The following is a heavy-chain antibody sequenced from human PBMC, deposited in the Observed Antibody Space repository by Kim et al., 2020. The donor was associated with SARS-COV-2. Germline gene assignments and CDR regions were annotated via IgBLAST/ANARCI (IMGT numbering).Heavy chain of an antibody. J-gene: IGHJ4*02. D-gene: IGHD3-22*01. CDR1: GGSISSGGYY. Sequence: SETLSLTCTVSGGSISSGGYYWSWIRQHPGKGLEWIGYIYYSGSTYYNPSLKSRVTISVDTSKNQFSLKLSSVTAADTAVYYCARILMSYDSSGYSWLFDYWGQGTLVTVSS. CDR3: ARILMSYDSSGYSWLFDY. CDR2: IYYSGST. V-gene: IGHV4-31*03.